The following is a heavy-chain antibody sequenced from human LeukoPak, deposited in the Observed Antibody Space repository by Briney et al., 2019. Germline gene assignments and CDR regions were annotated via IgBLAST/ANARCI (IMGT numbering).Heavy chain of an antibody. V-gene: IGHV3-21*01. CDR2: ISSDSSYI. J-gene: IGHJ4*02. CDR1: GFNFNTYT. CDR3: VRGSYGAYDY. Sequence: GGSLRLSCAASGFNFNTYTMNWVSQAPGKGLEWVSSISSDSSYIYYADAVHGRFTVSRDNAKYSLYLQMNSLRAEDTAVYYCVRGSYGAYDYWGQGSLVTVSS. D-gene: IGHD4-17*01.